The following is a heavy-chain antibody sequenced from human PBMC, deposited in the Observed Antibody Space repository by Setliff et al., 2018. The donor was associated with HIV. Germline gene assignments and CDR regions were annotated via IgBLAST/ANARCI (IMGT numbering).Heavy chain of an antibody. CDR2: INHSGST. J-gene: IGHJ5*02. Sequence: SETLSLTCAVYGGSFSGYYWSWIRQPPGKGLEWIGEINHSGSTNYNPSLKSRVTISVDTSMDQFSLKLNSVTAADTAVYYCARRGRTANSYVLNWFDPWGQGTLVTVSS. CDR1: GGSFSGYY. V-gene: IGHV4-34*01. CDR3: ARRGRTANSYVLNWFDP. D-gene: IGHD5-18*01.